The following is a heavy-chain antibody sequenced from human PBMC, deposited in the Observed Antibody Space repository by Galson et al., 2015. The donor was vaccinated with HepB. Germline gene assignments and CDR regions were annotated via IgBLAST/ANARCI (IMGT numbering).Heavy chain of an antibody. CDR3: TGAFRFLEWEYGMDV. CDR1: TFTFSTYA. Sequence: SLRLSCAASTFTFSTYAMSWVRQAPGKGLEWVSAISGSGSSIYYAHSVRGRFTISRDSSKNTLYLQMNSLRADDTAVYYCTGAFRFLEWEYGMDVWGQGTTVTVSS. V-gene: IGHV3-23*01. D-gene: IGHD3-3*01. J-gene: IGHJ6*02. CDR2: ISGSGSSI.